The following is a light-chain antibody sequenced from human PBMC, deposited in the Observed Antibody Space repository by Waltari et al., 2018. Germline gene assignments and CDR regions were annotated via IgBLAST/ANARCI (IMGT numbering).Light chain of an antibody. V-gene: IGLV1-44*01. CDR1: HSHIGSNT. J-gene: IGLJ3*02. Sequence: QSVVPQSPSASGAPGQRVTISCSGRHSHIGSNTVDWYQQLPGTAPKLLIFNNYQRPSGVPDRFSASKSGTSASLAISGLQSEDEAEYYCVTWDDSLNGWVFGGGTKLAVV. CDR3: VTWDDSLNGWV. CDR2: NNY.